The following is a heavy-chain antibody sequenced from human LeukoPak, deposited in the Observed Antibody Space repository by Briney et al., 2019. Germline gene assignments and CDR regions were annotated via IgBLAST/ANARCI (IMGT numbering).Heavy chain of an antibody. Sequence: SQTLSLTCSVSGGSISSGSYYWSWIRQPAGKGLEWIGRMYTSGSSNYNPSLKSRVTISVDTSKNQFSLKLSSVTAADTAVYYCARESDYDIWTGYPYYFDYWGQGTLVTVSS. CDR1: GGSISSGSYY. CDR2: MYTSGSS. CDR3: ARESDYDIWTGYPYYFDY. D-gene: IGHD3-9*01. V-gene: IGHV4-61*02. J-gene: IGHJ4*02.